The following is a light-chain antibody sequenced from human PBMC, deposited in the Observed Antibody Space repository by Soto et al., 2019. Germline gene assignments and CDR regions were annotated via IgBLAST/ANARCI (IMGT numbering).Light chain of an antibody. Sequence: QAVVTQEPSFSVSPGRTVTLTCGLSSGSVSTSYYPSWYQQTPGQAPRTLIYSTNTRSSGVPDRFSGSILGNKAALTITGAQADDESDYYCVLYMGSGTWVFGGGTKLIVL. CDR1: SGSVSTSYY. V-gene: IGLV8-61*01. CDR3: VLYMGSGTWV. J-gene: IGLJ3*02. CDR2: STN.